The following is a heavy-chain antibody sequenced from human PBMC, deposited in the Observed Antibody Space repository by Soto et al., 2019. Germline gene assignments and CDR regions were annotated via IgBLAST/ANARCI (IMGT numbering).Heavy chain of an antibody. CDR2: IFPGDSDT. CDR3: ARVAVPAAMLKIWFDP. J-gene: IGHJ5*02. CDR1: GYNFISYW. D-gene: IGHD2-2*01. Sequence: GESLKISCKGSGYNFISYWIAWVRHMPGKGLERMGIIFPGDSDTRYSPSFQGQVTISADKSINTAYLQWSSLKASDTAVYYCARVAVPAAMLKIWFDPWGQGTLVTVSS. V-gene: IGHV5-51*01.